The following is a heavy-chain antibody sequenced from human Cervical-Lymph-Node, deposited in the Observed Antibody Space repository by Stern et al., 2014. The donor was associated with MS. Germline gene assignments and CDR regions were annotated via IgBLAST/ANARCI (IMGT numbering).Heavy chain of an antibody. J-gene: IGHJ4*02. CDR3: ARDYYDSRGYSH. Sequence: EVQLVESGGGLIQPGGSLRLSCAVSGYSVSTNYMSWIRQAPGKGLEWVAVIYSGGSTYHADSVRGRFTISRDKARNTLSLQRDSLRAEDTAVYYCARDYYDSRGYSHWGQGTLVTVSS. CDR1: GYSVSTNY. V-gene: IGHV3-53*01. D-gene: IGHD3-22*01. CDR2: IYSGGST.